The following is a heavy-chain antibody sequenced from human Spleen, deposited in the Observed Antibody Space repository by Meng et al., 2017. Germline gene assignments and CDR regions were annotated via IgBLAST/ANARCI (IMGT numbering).Heavy chain of an antibody. CDR3: AKAHYDSRVLYAFDI. J-gene: IGHJ3*02. CDR2: ISGAGDGT. CDR1: GFTFSSYG. Sequence: GGSLRLSCAASGFTFSSYGMSWVRQAPGEGLEWLSGISGAGDGTSYADSVKGRFTFSRDNSKNTLYLQMNSLRAEDTADYYCAKAHYDSRVLYAFDIWGQGTMVTVSS. D-gene: IGHD3-22*01. V-gene: IGHV3-23*01.